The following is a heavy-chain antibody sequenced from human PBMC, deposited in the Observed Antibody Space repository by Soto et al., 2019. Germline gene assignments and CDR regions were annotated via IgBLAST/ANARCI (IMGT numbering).Heavy chain of an antibody. Sequence: EVQLVESGGGLVKAGGSLRLSCAASGFTFSSYSMNWVRQAPGRGLEWVASISSSSSYIYYADSVKGRFTISRDNAKNSLYLQINSLRAEDTAVYYCARDLWAVTAPNPYYFDYWGQGTLVTVSS. CDR1: GFTFSSYS. J-gene: IGHJ4*02. D-gene: IGHD4-17*01. CDR3: ARDLWAVTAPNPYYFDY. CDR2: ISSSSSYI. V-gene: IGHV3-21*01.